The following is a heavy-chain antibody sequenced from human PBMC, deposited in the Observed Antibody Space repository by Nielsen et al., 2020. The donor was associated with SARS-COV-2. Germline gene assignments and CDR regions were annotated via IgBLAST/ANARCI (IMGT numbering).Heavy chain of an antibody. CDR2: IYWDDDK. D-gene: IGHD3-3*01. CDR1: GFSLSTSGVG. J-gene: IGHJ5*02. V-gene: IGHV2-5*02. CDR3: AHIFWSGYSTTPANWFDP. Sequence: SGPTLVKPTQTLTLTCTFSGFSLSTSGVGVGWIRQPPGKALEWLALIYWDDDKRYSPSLKSRLTITKDTSKNQVVFTMTNMDPVDTATYYCAHIFWSGYSTTPANWFDPWGQGTLVTVSS.